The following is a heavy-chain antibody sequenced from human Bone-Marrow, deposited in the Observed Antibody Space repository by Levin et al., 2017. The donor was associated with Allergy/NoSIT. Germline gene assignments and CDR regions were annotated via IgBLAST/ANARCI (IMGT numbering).Heavy chain of an antibody. CDR1: GFNFNIYS. CDR2: ISSTSTTI. D-gene: IGHD3-22*01. V-gene: IGHV3-48*02. Sequence: GESLKISCAASGFNFNIYSMGWVRQAPGKGLEWVSHISSTSTTINYADSVKGRFSISRDNAKNSLSLQMNNLSDDDTAMYYCARVGHFYDVSGYYSFAFDIWGQGTMVTVSS. CDR3: ARVGHFYDVSGYYSFAFDI. J-gene: IGHJ3*02.